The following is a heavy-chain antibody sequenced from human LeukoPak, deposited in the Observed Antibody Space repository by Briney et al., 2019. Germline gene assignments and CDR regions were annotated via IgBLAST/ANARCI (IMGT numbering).Heavy chain of an antibody. CDR1: GYTLTRYY. Sequence: SSVKVSCKASGYTLTRYYIYWLRQAPGQRLEGMGMINPSGGSTTYAQKFQGRVALTTDTSTSTVFMELSSLTSEDTAVYYCARGLITVAGFIDYWGQGTLATVSS. CDR3: ARGLITVAGFIDY. D-gene: IGHD6-19*01. J-gene: IGHJ4*02. CDR2: INPSGGST. V-gene: IGHV1-46*01.